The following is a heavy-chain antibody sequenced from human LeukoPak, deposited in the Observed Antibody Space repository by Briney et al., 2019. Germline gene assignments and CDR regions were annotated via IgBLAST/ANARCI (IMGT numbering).Heavy chain of an antibody. CDR3: ARQGYDILTGYIDAFDI. CDR2: ISYRGST. CDR1: GGSISSYY. D-gene: IGHD3-9*01. V-gene: IGHV4-59*08. J-gene: IGHJ3*02. Sequence: SETLSLTCTVSGGSISSYYWSWIRQPPGKGLEWIGYISYRGSTNYNPSLKSRVTISIDTSKNQFSLKPRSVPAADTAIYYCARQGYDILTGYIDAFDIWGQGTMVTVSS.